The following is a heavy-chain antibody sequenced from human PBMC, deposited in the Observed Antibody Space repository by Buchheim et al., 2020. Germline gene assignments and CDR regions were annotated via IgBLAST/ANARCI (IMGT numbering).Heavy chain of an antibody. D-gene: IGHD3-22*01. V-gene: IGHV3-9*01. CDR2: ISWNSGSI. CDR1: GFTFDDYA. CDR3: AKASSLWDYYDSSGWLDY. Sequence: EVQLVESGGGLVQPGRSLRLSCAASGFTFDDYAMHWVRQAPGKGLEWVSGISWNSGSIGYADSVKGRFTISRDNAKNSLYLQMNSLRAEDTALYYCAKASSLWDYYDSSGWLDYWGQGTL. J-gene: IGHJ4*02.